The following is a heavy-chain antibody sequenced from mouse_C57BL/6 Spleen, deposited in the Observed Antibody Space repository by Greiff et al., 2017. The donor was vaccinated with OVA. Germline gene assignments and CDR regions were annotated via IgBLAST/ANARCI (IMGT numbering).Heavy chain of an antibody. CDR3: ARSALGDYDVSYAMDY. Sequence: EVHLVESGGGLVQPGGSLSLSCAASGFTFTDYYMSWVRQPPGKALEWLGFIRNKANGYTTEYSASVKGRFTISRDNSQSILYLQMNALRAEDSATYYCARSALGDYDVSYAMDYWGQGTSVTVSS. CDR2: IRNKANGYTT. CDR1: GFTFTDYY. V-gene: IGHV7-3*01. D-gene: IGHD2-4*01. J-gene: IGHJ4*01.